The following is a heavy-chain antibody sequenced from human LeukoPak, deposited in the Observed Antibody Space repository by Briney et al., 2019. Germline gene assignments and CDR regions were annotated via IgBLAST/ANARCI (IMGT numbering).Heavy chain of an antibody. CDR1: GYTFTSYY. CDR2: VNPSGGST. D-gene: IGHD2-2*01. J-gene: IGHJ6*04. CDR3: ARDFLVVVPAAIRYYYYGMDV. Sequence: ASVKVSCKASGYTFTSYYMHWVRQAPGQGLEWMGIVNPSGGSTSYAQKFQGRVTMTRDTSTSTVYMELSSLRSEDTAVYYCARDFLVVVPAAIRYYYYGMDVWGKGTTVTVSS. V-gene: IGHV1-46*01.